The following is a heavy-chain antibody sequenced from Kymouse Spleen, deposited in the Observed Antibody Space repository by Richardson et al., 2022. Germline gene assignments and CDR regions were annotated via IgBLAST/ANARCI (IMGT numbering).Heavy chain of an antibody. D-gene: IGHD3-10*01. CDR2: ISWNSGSI. CDR1: GFTFDDYA. V-gene: IGHV3-9*01. Sequence: EVQLVESGGGLVQPGRSLRLSCAASGFTFDDYAMHWVRQAPGKGLEWVSGISWNSGSIGYADSVKGRFTISRDNAKNSLYLQMNSLRAEDTALYYCAKDKAGDPGNWFDPWGQGTLVTVSS. J-gene: IGHJ5*02. CDR3: AKDKAGDPGNWFDP.